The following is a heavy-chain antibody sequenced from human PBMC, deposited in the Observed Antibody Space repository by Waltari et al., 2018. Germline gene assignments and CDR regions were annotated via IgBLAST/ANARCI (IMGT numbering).Heavy chain of an antibody. V-gene: IGHV4-61*09. J-gene: IGHJ4*02. D-gene: IGHD2-15*01. Sequence: QVQLQESGPGLVKPSQTLSLTCTVSGGSISSGSYYWSWIRQPAGKGLEWIGYIYTSGSTNYNPSLKSRVTISVDTSKNQFSLKLSSVTAADTAVYYCAREMTDMFFDYWGQGTLVTVSS. CDR1: GGSISSGSYY. CDR2: IYTSGST. CDR3: AREMTDMFFDY.